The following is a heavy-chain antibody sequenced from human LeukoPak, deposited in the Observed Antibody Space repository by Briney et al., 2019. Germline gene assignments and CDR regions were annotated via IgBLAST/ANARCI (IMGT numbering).Heavy chain of an antibody. CDR3: ARVTGPRRYYSDNNGYRPYYFDY. J-gene: IGHJ4*02. CDR2: IKQDGSEK. V-gene: IGHV3-7*03. Sequence: GGSLRLSCAASGFTFSSYWMSWVRQAPGKGLEWVANIKQDGSEKYYVDSVKGRFTISRDNAKNSLYLQMNSLRAEDTAVYYCARVTGPRRYYSDNNGYRPYYFDYWGQGTLVTVSS. CDR1: GFTFSSYW. D-gene: IGHD3-22*01.